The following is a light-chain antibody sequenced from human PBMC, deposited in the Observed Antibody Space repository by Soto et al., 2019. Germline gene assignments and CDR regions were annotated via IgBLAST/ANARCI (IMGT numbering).Light chain of an antibody. CDR2: SGS. CDR3: QQYGSSPLT. Sequence: EIVLTQSPGTLSLSPGDRATLSCRASESLGSSYLAWYQQKPGQAPMLLIYSGSSRAAGIPDRFSGSGSATDFTLTISSLEPEDFAVYYCQQYGSSPLTFGGGTKVDIK. J-gene: IGKJ4*01. CDR1: ESLGSSY. V-gene: IGKV3-20*01.